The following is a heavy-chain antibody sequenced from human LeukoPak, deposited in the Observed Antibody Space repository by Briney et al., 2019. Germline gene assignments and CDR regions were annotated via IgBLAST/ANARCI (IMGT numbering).Heavy chain of an antibody. CDR1: GFTFSSYA. D-gene: IGHD6-13*01. Sequence: GGSLRLSCAASGFTFSSYAMSWVRQAPGKGLEWVSAISGSGSSTYYADSVTGRFTISRDNSKNTLYLQMNRLRDEDTAVYYCADPFPGVAAAGTIDCWGQGTLVTVSS. J-gene: IGHJ4*02. CDR3: ADPFPGVAAAGTIDC. CDR2: ISGSGSST. V-gene: IGHV3-23*01.